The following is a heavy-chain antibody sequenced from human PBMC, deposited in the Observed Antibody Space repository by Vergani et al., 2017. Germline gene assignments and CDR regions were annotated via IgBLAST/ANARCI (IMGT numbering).Heavy chain of an antibody. V-gene: IGHV4-39*07. J-gene: IGHJ4*02. CDR3: ARSYSGYDYYFDY. CDR2: IYYSGST. CDR1: GGSISSSSYY. Sequence: QLQLQESGPGLVKPSETLSLTCTVSGGSISSSSYYWGWIRQPPGKGLEWIGSIYYSGSTNYNPSLKSRVTISVDTSKNQFSLKLSSVTAADTAVYYCARSYSGYDYYFDYWGQGTLVTVSS. D-gene: IGHD5-12*01.